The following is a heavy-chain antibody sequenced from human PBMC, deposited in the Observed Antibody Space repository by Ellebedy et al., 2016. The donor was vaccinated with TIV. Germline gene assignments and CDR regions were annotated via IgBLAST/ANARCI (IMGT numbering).Heavy chain of an antibody. Sequence: AASVKVSCQASGYTFTDYYIHWARQAPGQGLEWMGWINPNSGGTNYAQKFQGWVTMTRDTSISTAYMELNRLRSDDTALYYCARDGAVTTVFDYWGQGTLVTVSS. CDR1: GYTFTDYY. CDR2: INPNSGGT. J-gene: IGHJ4*02. V-gene: IGHV1-2*04. CDR3: ARDGAVTTVFDY. D-gene: IGHD4-17*01.